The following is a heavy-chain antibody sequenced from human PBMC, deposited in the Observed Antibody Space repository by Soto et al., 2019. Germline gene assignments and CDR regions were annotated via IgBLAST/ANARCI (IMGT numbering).Heavy chain of an antibody. CDR3: ARVDCSCGSSYSDFGAFDI. V-gene: IGHV3-53*04. CDR2: IYNGDST. D-gene: IGHD2-15*01. J-gene: IGHJ3*02. CDR1: GFTVTNNY. Sequence: EVQLVESGGTLVQPGGSLRLSCAASGFTVTNNYMSWVRQAPGQGLEWVSMIYNGDSTYYADSVKGRFTISRHTSKNTLYLQMNSLRPEDKALYYCARVDCSCGSSYSDFGAFDIWGQGTMVTVSS.